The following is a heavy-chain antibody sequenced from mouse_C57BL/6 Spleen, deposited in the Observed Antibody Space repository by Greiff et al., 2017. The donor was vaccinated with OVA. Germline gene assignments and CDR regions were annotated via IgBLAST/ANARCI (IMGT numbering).Heavy chain of an antibody. CDR1: GFTFSDYY. CDR2: ISNGGGST. CDR3: ARQVYSNYGYFDV. Sequence: EVKLQESGGGLVQPGGSLKLSCAASGFTFSDYYMYWVRQTPEKRLEWVAYISNGGGSTYYPDTVKGRFTISRDNAKNTLYLQMSRLKSEDTAMYYCARQVYSNYGYFDVWGTGTTVTVSS. D-gene: IGHD2-5*01. V-gene: IGHV5-12*01. J-gene: IGHJ1*03.